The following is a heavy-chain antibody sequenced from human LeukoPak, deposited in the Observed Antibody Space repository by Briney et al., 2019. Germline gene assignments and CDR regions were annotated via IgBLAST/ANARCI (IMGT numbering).Heavy chain of an antibody. CDR1: GGSISSSSYY. CDR2: IYYSGST. Sequence: PSETLSLTCTVSGGSISSSSYYWGWIRQPPGKGLEWIGSIYYSGSTYYNPSLKSRVTISVDTSKNQFSLKLSSVTAADTAVYYCARDVLYCSSTSCYNNRFDPWGQGTLVTVSS. CDR3: ARDVLYCSSTSCYNNRFDP. D-gene: IGHD2-2*01. V-gene: IGHV4-39*07. J-gene: IGHJ5*02.